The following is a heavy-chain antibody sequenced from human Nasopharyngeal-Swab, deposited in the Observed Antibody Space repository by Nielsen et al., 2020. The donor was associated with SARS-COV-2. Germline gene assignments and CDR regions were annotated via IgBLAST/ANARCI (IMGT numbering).Heavy chain of an antibody. CDR1: GFTFSDYY. J-gene: IGHJ4*02. D-gene: IGHD3-22*01. CDR2: ISSSGSTI. V-gene: IGHV3-11*01. CDR3: ARDTEYYYDSSGYYYRG. Sequence: GESLKISCAASGFTFSDYYMSWIRQAPGKGLEWVSYISSSGSTIYYADSVKGRFTISRDNAKNSLYLQMNSLRAEDTAVCYCARDTEYYYDSSGYYYRGWGQGTLVTVSS.